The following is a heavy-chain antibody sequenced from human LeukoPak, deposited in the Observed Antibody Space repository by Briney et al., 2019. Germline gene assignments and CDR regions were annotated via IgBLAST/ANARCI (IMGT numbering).Heavy chain of an antibody. CDR2: IYYSGST. CDR1: GVSVSSGSYY. Sequence: SETRSFTCTVSGVSVSSGSYYWSWIRQPPGKGLEWIGYIYYSGSTNYNPSLKSRVTISVDTSKNQFSLKLSSVTAADTAVYYCARERIAMVRDAGMGDSTFDYWGQGTHVTVSS. J-gene: IGHJ4*02. D-gene: IGHD3-10*01. CDR3: ARERIAMVRDAGMGDSTFDY. V-gene: IGHV4-61*01.